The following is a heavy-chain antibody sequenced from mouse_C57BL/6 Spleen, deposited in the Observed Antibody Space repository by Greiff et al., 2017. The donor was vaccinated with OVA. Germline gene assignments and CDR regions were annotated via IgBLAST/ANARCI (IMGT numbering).Heavy chain of an antibody. CDR2: IDPSDSYT. J-gene: IGHJ2*01. CDR1: GYTFTSYW. CDR3: ARWDSSGYPYYFDY. D-gene: IGHD3-2*02. V-gene: IGHV1-69*01. Sequence: QVQLQQPGAELVMPGASVKLSCKASGYTFTSYWMHWVKQSPGQGLEWIGEIDPSDSYTNYNQKFKGKSTLTVDKSSSTAYMQLSSLTSEDSAVYYCARWDSSGYPYYFDYWGQGTTLTVSS.